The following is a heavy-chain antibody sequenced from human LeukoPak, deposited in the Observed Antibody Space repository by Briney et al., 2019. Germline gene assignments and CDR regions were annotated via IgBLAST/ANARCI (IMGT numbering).Heavy chain of an antibody. J-gene: IGHJ3*02. D-gene: IGHD5-24*01. CDR2: IYYSGST. CDR1: GGSISSYY. Sequence: SETLSVTCTVSGGSISSYYWSWIRQPPGNGLEWIGYIYYSGSTNYNPSLKSRVTISVDTSKNQFSLKLSSVTAADTAVYYCARLVDVATITFAFDIWGQGTMVTVSS. V-gene: IGHV4-59*08. CDR3: ARLVDVATITFAFDI.